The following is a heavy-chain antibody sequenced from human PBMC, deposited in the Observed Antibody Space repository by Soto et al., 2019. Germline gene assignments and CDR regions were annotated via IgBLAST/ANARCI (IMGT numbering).Heavy chain of an antibody. CDR3: AKERHPDGLWPFDH. V-gene: IGHV3-23*01. CDR1: GFTFSTYT. J-gene: IGHJ4*02. Sequence: QLLESGGGLIQPGGSLRLSCTASGFTFSTYTMSWVRQAPGKGLEWVSGILGGGDKTFYADSVKGRFTISRDNSNNILYLQMNSLRAEDTAMYYCAKERHPDGLWPFDHWGQGTLITVSS. CDR2: ILGGGDKT. D-gene: IGHD2-8*01.